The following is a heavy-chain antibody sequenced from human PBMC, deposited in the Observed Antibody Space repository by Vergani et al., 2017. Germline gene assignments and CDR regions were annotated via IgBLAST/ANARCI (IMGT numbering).Heavy chain of an antibody. CDR2: INNDGHT. J-gene: IGHJ4*02. V-gene: IGHV4-34*02. CDR3: AVRSSVNLVGGEIVTKRTFDY. CDR1: GESFSSFY. Sequence: QVQLQQWGAGVVKPSGTLSLTCAVFGESFSSFYWSWIRQPPGKGLEWVGEINNDGHTNYNPSLESRVTVSRDTEKNQFSLNLMSVTAAETAMYYCAVRSSVNLVGGEIVTKRTFDYWGQGSLVTVSS. D-gene: IGHD3-10*01.